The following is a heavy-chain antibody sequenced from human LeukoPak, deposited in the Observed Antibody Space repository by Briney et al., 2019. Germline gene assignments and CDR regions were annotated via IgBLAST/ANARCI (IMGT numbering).Heavy chain of an antibody. J-gene: IGHJ4*02. CDR3: ARNADGILGDY. CDR1: GGSTSGYY. Sequence: PSETLSLTCSVSGGSTSGYYWSWIRQPPGKGLEWIGYIYYSGNTNYNPSLKSRVTISVDTSKNQFSLKLSSVTAADTAVYYCARNADGILGDYWGQGTLVTVSS. CDR2: IYYSGNT. V-gene: IGHV4-59*12. D-gene: IGHD3-3*01.